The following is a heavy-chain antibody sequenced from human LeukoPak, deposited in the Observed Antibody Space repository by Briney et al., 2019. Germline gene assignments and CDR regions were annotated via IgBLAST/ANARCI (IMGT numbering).Heavy chain of an antibody. V-gene: IGHV4-59*12. CDR1: GGSISSYY. CDR2: IYYSGST. D-gene: IGHD2-15*01. Sequence: PSETLSLTCTVSGGSISSYYWSWIRQPPGKGLEWIGYIYYSGSTNYNPSLKSRVTISVDTSKNQFSLKLSSVTAADTAVYYCARAGSGVGYYYGMDVWGQGTTVTVSS. CDR3: ARAGSGVGYYYGMDV. J-gene: IGHJ6*02.